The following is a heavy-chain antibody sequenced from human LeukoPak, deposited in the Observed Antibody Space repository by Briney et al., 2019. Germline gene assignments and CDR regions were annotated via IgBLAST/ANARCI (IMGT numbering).Heavy chain of an antibody. CDR2: INPNSGGT. J-gene: IGHJ3*02. CDR1: GYTFTGYY. Sequence: GASVKVSCKASGYTFTGYYMHWVRQAPGQGLEWMGWINPNSGGTNYAQKFQGRVTMTRDTSISTAYMELSRLRSDDTAVYYCARDSGSYWGHDAFDIWGQGTMVTVSS. CDR3: ARDSGSYWGHDAFDI. D-gene: IGHD3-10*01. V-gene: IGHV1-2*02.